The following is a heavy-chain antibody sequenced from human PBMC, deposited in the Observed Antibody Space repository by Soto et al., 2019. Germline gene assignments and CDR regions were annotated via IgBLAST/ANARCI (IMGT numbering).Heavy chain of an antibody. CDR1: GYIFTGYY. Sequence: QVQLVQSGAEVKKPGASVKVSCKASGYIFTGYYIQGVRQAPGQGLEWMGWINTKTGGTKYAQKFQGRVTMTRVTSINTAYMEVSRLRSDDTAVYYCATDKVAFDMWGQGTMVTVSS. V-gene: IGHV1-2*02. CDR3: ATDKVAFDM. J-gene: IGHJ3*02. CDR2: INTKTGGT. D-gene: IGHD3-9*01.